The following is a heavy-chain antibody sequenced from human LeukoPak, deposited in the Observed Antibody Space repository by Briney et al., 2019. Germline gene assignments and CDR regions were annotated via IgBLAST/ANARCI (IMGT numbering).Heavy chain of an antibody. J-gene: IGHJ4*02. V-gene: IGHV4-39*01. Sequence: SETLSLTCSVSGDSITNTIYYWAWVRQPPGKGLEWIGTVYYTGATFYKPSLKSRVTVSADTSRNQFSLSLRSVTAADAAVYYCATIRRYGGNPAYYFDDWSQGTLVTVSS. CDR1: GDSITNTIYY. CDR3: ATIRRYGGNPAYYFDD. CDR2: VYYTGAT. D-gene: IGHD5-12*01.